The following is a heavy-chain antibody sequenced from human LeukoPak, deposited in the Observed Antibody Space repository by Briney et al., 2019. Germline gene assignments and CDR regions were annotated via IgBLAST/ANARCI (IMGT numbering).Heavy chain of an antibody. Sequence: SETLSLTCAVSGGSISSYYWSWIRQPPGKGLEWIAYIYYSGSTNYNPSLKSRVTTSVDTSKNQFSLNLSSVTAADTAVYYCARMSYCSSTSCSDYWGQGTLVTVSS. CDR2: IYYSGST. CDR1: GGSISSYY. D-gene: IGHD2-2*01. J-gene: IGHJ4*02. V-gene: IGHV4-59*01. CDR3: ARMSYCSSTSCSDY.